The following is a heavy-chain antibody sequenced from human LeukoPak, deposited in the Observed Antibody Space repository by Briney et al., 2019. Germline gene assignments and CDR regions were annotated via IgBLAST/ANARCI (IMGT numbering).Heavy chain of an antibody. CDR3: ATSRTYYYDSSGYYYGGNWFDR. D-gene: IGHD3-22*01. CDR1: GGSISSYY. Sequence: PSETLSLTCTVSGGSISSYYWSWIRQPAGKGLEWIGRIYTSGSTNYNPSLKSRVTISVDTSKNQFSLKLSSVTAADTAVYYCATSRTYYYDSSGYYYGGNWFDRWGQGTLVTVSS. J-gene: IGHJ5*02. V-gene: IGHV4-4*07. CDR2: IYTSGST.